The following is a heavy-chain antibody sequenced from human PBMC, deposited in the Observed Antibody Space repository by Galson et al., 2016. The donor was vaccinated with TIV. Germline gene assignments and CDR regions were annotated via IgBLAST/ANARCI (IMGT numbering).Heavy chain of an antibody. J-gene: IGHJ3*02. CDR2: ITSKTYGATT. CDR3: TRTAMGSTRNAFDI. D-gene: IGHD1-1*01. Sequence: SLRLSCAASGFTFGHYAVNWFRQAPGKGLEWVGFITSKTYGATTEYAASVKGRFTISRDDSRNIAYLQMNSLKTEDTAVYYCTRTAMGSTRNAFDIWGQGPVVTVSS. V-gene: IGHV3-49*03. CDR1: GFTFGHYA.